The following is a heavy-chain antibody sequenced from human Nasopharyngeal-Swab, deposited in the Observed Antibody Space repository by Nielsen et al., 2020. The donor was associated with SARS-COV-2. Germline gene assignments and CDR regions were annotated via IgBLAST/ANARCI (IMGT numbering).Heavy chain of an antibody. J-gene: IGHJ4*02. Sequence: VRQAPGQGLEWMGIISPSGGSTGYAQKFQGRVTMTRDTSTSTVYMELSSLRSEDTAVYYCARVFSGTYSQFDYWGQGTLVTVSS. CDR3: ARVFSGTYSQFDY. V-gene: IGHV1-46*01. CDR2: ISPSGGST. D-gene: IGHD1-26*01.